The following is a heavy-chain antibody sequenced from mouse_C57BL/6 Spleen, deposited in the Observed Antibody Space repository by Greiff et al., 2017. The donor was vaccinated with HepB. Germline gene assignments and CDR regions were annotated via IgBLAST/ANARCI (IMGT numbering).Heavy chain of an antibody. D-gene: IGHD2-4*01. CDR3: AREGEIYYDYDGDFDY. Sequence: QVHVKQSGAELVKPGASVKISCKASGYAFSSYWMNWVKQRPGKGLEWIGQIYPGDGDTNYNGKFKGKATLTADKSSSTAYMQLSSLTSEDSAVYFCAREGEIYYDYDGDFDYWGQGTTLTVSS. CDR1: GYAFSSYW. J-gene: IGHJ2*01. CDR2: IYPGDGDT. V-gene: IGHV1-80*01.